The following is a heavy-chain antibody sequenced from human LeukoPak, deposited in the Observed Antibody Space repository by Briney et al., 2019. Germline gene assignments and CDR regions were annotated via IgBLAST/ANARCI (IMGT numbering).Heavy chain of an antibody. J-gene: IGHJ6*02. V-gene: IGHV3-11*01. D-gene: IGHD6-13*01. CDR1: GFTFSDYY. CDR3: AGDIAAAGTVLYYYYGMDV. CDR2: ISSSGSTI. Sequence: PGGSLRLSCAASGFTFSDYYMSWIRQAPGKGLEWVSYISSSGSTIYCADSVKGRFTISRDNAKNSLYLQMNSLRAEDTAVYYCAGDIAAAGTVLYYYYGMDVWGQGTTVTVSS.